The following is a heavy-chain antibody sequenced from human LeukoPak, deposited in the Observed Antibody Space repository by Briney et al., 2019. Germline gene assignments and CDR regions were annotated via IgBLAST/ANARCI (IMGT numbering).Heavy chain of an antibody. J-gene: IGHJ4*02. CDR1: GRSISSSSYY. D-gene: IGHD5-12*01. CDR2: IYYSGNT. Sequence: NPSETLSPTCTVSGRSISSSSYYWGWIPQPPGKGLERIASIYYSGNTYYNTSLKSRVTISVDTSKSQVSLKLSSVTAADTAVYYCARHPLGTTIPVQFDYWGEGTLVTVSS. CDR3: ARHPLGTTIPVQFDY. V-gene: IGHV4-39*01.